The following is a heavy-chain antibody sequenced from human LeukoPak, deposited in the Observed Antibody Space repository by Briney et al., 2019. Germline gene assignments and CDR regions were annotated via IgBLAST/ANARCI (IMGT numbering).Heavy chain of an antibody. CDR2: ILWNGGST. D-gene: IGHD3-22*01. J-gene: IGHJ3*02. V-gene: IGHV3-20*04. CDR3: AGTYYYDKGAFDI. CDR1: GFTFDDYG. Sequence: GGSLRLSCAASGFTFDDYGMSWVRQAPGKGLEWVSGILWNGGSTGYADSVKGRFTISRDNSKNTLYLQMNSLRAEDTAVYYCAGTYYYDKGAFDIWGQGTMVTVSS.